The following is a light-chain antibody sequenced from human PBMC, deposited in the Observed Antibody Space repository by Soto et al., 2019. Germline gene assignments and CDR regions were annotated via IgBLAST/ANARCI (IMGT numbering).Light chain of an antibody. CDR2: RNN. J-gene: IGLJ2*01. CDR3: GGWEDSLSGPV. CDR1: SSNIGSNY. Sequence: QSVLTQPPSASGTPGQRVNISCSGSSSNIGSNYVYWYRQFPGTAPKLLIQRNNQRPTGVPARLSGSKSGTSASLAISGLRSDDEADYYCGGWEDSLSGPVFGGGTQLTVL. V-gene: IGLV1-47*01.